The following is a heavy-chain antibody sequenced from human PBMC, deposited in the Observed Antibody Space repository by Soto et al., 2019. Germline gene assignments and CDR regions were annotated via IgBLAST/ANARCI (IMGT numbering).Heavy chain of an antibody. V-gene: IGHV1-18*04. CDR1: GYTFTSYG. CDR3: ARCGLPVADPYYYSGMDV. Sequence: ASVKVSCKASGYTFTSYGITWVRQAPGQGLEWMGWISAYNANTNYAQKFQDRVITTTDRSTSTAYMELRSLRSDDTAVYYCARCGLPVADPYYYSGMDVWGQGTTVTVSS. CDR2: ISAYNANT. J-gene: IGHJ6*02. D-gene: IGHD6-19*01.